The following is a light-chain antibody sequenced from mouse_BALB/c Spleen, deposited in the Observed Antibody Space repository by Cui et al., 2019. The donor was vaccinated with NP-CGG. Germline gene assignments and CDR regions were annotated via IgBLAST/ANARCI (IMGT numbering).Light chain of an antibody. J-gene: IGLJ1*01. CDR1: TGAVTTSNY. CDR2: GTN. CDR3: ALWYSNHWV. V-gene: IGLV1*01. Sequence: QAVVTQESALTTSPGETVTLTCRSSTGAVTTSNYGNCVQEKPDHLFTGLIGGTNNRVPGVPARFSGSLIGDKAALTITGAQIEDEAIYFCALWYSNHWVFGGGTKLTVL.